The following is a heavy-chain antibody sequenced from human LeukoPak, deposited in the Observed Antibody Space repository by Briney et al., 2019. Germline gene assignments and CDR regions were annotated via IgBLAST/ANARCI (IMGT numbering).Heavy chain of an antibody. CDR2: IIPIFGTA. D-gene: IGHD3-10*01. Sequence: GASVKVSCKASGGTFSSYAISWVRQAPGQGLEWMGGIIPIFGTANYAQKFQGRVTITADESTSTAYMELSSLRSEDTAVYYCARDQHPPGYYGSGSYLRPPNWFDPWGQGTLVTVSS. CDR3: ARDQHPPGYYGSGSYLRPPNWFDP. V-gene: IGHV1-69*13. CDR1: GGTFSSYA. J-gene: IGHJ5*02.